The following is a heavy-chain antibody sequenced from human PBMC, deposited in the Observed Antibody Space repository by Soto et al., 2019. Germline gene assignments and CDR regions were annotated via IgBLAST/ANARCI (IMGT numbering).Heavy chain of an antibody. J-gene: IGHJ4*02. V-gene: IGHV3-9*01. Sequence: EVQLVESGGGLVQTGRSLRLSCAASGFTFDDYAMHGVRQAPGKGLEWVSGISGNSGSIGYADSVKGRFTISRDNAKNALYLQMNSLRAEDTALYYCAQVPMATIPTLLDYWCQGTLVTVSS. CDR1: GFTFDDYA. CDR2: ISGNSGSI. CDR3: AQVPMATIPTLLDY. D-gene: IGHD5-12*01.